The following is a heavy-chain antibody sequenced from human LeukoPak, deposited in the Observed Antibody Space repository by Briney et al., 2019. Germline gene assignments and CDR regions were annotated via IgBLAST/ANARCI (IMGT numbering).Heavy chain of an antibody. D-gene: IGHD4-17*01. CDR1: GFTFDDYG. V-gene: IGHV3-20*04. J-gene: IGHJ6*03. CDR3: ALDDYGDYDGFMDV. Sequence: GGSLRLSCAAPGFTFDDYGMSWVRQAPGKGLEWVSGINWNGGSTGYADSVKGRFTISRDNAKNSLYLQMNSLRAEDTALYYCALDDYGDYDGFMDVWGKGTTVTVSS. CDR2: INWNGGST.